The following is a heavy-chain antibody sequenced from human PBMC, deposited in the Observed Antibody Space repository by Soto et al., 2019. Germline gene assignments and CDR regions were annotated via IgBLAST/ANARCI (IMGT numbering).Heavy chain of an antibody. CDR3: ARGGRRSPGMDV. V-gene: IGHV4-31*03. CDR2: IYYSGST. CDR1: GGSISSGGYY. Sequence: QVQLQESGPGLVKPSQTLSLTRTVSGGSISSGGYYWSWIRQHPGKGLEWIGYIYYSGSTYYNPSLKSRVTISVDTSKNQCSLKLSSVTAADTAVYYCARGGRRSPGMDVWGQGTTVTVSS. J-gene: IGHJ6*02.